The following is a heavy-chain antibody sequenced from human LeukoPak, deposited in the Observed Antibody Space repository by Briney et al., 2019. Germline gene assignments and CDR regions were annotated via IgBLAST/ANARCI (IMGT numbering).Heavy chain of an antibody. CDR2: ISWNSGSI. CDR3: ARDRGLTYYYDSSGYRPMDV. CDR1: GFTFDDYA. D-gene: IGHD3-22*01. J-gene: IGHJ6*03. V-gene: IGHV3-9*01. Sequence: GGSLRLSCAASGFTFDDYAMHWVRQAPGKGLEWVSSISWNSGSIGYADSVMGRFTISRDNAKNSLYLQMNSLRAEDTAVYHCARDRGLTYYYDSSGYRPMDVWGKGTTVTVSS.